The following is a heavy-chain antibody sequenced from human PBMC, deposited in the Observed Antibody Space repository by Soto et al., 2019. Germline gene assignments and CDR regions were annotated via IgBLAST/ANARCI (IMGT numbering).Heavy chain of an antibody. Sequence: PGGSLRLSCAASGFSLATNTMHWVRQVPGKGLEWVASISNDGRRKYYADFVKGRFTISRDTANNILYLEMNSLRAEDTSLYYCARVATAMTYDFWGQGIQVTVYS. V-gene: IGHV3-30*04. D-gene: IGHD2-21*02. J-gene: IGHJ4*02. CDR3: ARVATAMTYDF. CDR2: ISNDGRRK. CDR1: GFSLATNT.